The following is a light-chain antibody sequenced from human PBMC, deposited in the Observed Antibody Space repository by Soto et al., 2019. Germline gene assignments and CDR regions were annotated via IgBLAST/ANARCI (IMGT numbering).Light chain of an antibody. J-gene: IGLJ1*01. V-gene: IGLV2-14*01. CDR3: SSYTSSSTRV. CDR1: SSDVGGYNY. Sequence: QSALTQPASVSGSPGQSITISCTGTSSDVGGYNYVSWYQQHPGKAPKLMIYDISNRPSGVSNRFSGSKSGNTASLTISGLQDDDEADYYCSSYTSSSTRVFGTGTKLTVL. CDR2: DIS.